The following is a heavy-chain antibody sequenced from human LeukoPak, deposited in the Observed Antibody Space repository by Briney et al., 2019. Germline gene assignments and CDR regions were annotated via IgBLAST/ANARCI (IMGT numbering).Heavy chain of an antibody. J-gene: IGHJ6*03. CDR3: ARGVPISPLKYYYGSGTYYMDV. Sequence: PSETLSLTCAVYGESFSGYYWSWSRQPPGKGLEWIGTISHHGTTKYNPSLKSRVTITVDTSKNQFSLKLTSVTAADTAVYYCARGVPISPLKYYYGSGTYYMDVWGNGTTVTVSS. V-gene: IGHV4-34*01. D-gene: IGHD3-10*01. CDR1: GESFSGYY. CDR2: ISHHGTT.